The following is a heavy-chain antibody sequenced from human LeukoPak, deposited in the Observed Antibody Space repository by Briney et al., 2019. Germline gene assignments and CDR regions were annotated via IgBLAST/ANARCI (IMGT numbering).Heavy chain of an antibody. Sequence: GGSLRLTCAASGFTFSSYWMSWVRQAPGKGLEWVANVKQDGREKHCVDSVKGRFTISRDNAKNSAYLQTNSLRVEDTAVYYCARGLGAPDSWGHGTLVTVSS. J-gene: IGHJ5*01. CDR2: VKQDGREK. D-gene: IGHD1-26*01. CDR3: ARGLGAPDS. V-gene: IGHV3-7*01. CDR1: GFTFSSYW.